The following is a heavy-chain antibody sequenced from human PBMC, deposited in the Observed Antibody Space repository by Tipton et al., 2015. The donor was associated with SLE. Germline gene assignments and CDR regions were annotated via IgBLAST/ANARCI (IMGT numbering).Heavy chain of an antibody. V-gene: IGHV4-4*07. CDR2: IYSSGDR. D-gene: IGHD4-17*01. CDR3: ARGSDGEYVRYFDV. Sequence: TLSLTCTVSGGSISFDYWSWIRQTAGRGLVWIWRIYSSGDRDYNPSLRSRVTMSIDASQNRVSLRLKSVSAADTAVYYCARGSDGEYVRYFDVWGPGTLVTVSS. CDR1: GGSISFDY. J-gene: IGHJ2*01.